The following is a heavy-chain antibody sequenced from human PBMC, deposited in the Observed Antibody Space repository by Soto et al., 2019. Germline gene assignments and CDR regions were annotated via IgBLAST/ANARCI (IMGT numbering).Heavy chain of an antibody. V-gene: IGHV2-26*01. D-gene: IGHD5-12*01. CDR1: GFSLSNARMG. CDR2: IFSNDEK. CDR3: ARIVSMVATYYFDY. J-gene: IGHJ4*02. Sequence: SGPTLVNPTETLTLTCTVSGFSLSNARMGVSWIRQPPGKALEWLAHIFSNDEKSYSTSLKSRLTISKDTSKSQVVLTMTNMDPVDTATYYCARIVSMVATYYFDYWGQGTLVTVSS.